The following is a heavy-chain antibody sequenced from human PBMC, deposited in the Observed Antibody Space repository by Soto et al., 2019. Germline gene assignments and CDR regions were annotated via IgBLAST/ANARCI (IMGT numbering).Heavy chain of an antibody. Sequence: SETLSLTCAVYGGSCSGYYWSWIRQPPGKGLEWIGEINHSGSTNYNPSLKSRVTISVDTSKNQFSLKLSSVTAADTAVYYCARGIYLWSSYPDYCGPGTTVTVSS. V-gene: IGHV4-34*01. CDR1: GGSCSGYY. CDR2: INHSGST. J-gene: IGHJ4*02. D-gene: IGHD3-3*01. CDR3: ARGIYLWSSYPDY.